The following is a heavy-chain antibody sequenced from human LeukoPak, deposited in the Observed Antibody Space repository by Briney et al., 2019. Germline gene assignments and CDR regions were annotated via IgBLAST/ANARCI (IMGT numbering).Heavy chain of an antibody. J-gene: IGHJ3*02. CDR1: GFTFTNFD. V-gene: IGHV3-23*01. Sequence: PGESLKISCAASGFTFTNFDMSWVRQAPGKGLEWVSTISGSGGSTNYADSERGRFTISRDNSKNTLYLQMNSLRAEDTAVYYCARDLAWDAFDIWGQGTMVTVSS. CDR2: ISGSGGST. CDR3: ARDLAWDAFDI.